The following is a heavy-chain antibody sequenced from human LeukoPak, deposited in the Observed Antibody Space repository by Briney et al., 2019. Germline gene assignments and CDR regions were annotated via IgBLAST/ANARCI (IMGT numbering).Heavy chain of an antibody. CDR1: GFTFDDYA. CDR3: VRSRAASLGYFDS. Sequence: GGSLRLSCAVSGFTFDDYAPHWVRQVPGKGLQWVSFSSWIGGSTDYLDSVKGRFTISRDNSRNSLYLQMNALRPEDSALYYCVRSRAASLGYFDSWGQGTLVTVSS. J-gene: IGHJ4*02. CDR2: SSWIGGST. D-gene: IGHD7-27*01. V-gene: IGHV3-43D*03.